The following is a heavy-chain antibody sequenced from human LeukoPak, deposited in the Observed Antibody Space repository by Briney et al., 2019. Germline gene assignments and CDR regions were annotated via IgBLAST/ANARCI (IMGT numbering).Heavy chain of an antibody. V-gene: IGHV1-2*02. CDR3: ARERSGAITFGEPNPFDY. CDR1: GHTFTDYY. Sequence: ASVKVSCKTSGHTFTDYYVHWVRQAPRHGLEWMGWINPNSGAANFAQKFRGRVTMARDTSINTAYMELTSLRSDDTAIYFCARERSGAITFGEPNPFDYWGQGTLVTVSS. D-gene: IGHD3-16*01. CDR2: INPNSGAA. J-gene: IGHJ4*02.